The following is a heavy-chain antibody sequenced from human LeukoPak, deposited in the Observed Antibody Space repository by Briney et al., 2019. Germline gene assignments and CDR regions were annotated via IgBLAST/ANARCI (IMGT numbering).Heavy chain of an antibody. D-gene: IGHD3-10*01. Sequence: GASVKVSCKASGYTFTSYDINWVRQATGQGLEWMGWMNPNSGNTGYAQKFQGRVTMTRNTSISTAYMELSSLRSEDTAVYYCAKFRFGELSANWFDPWGQGTLVTVSS. CDR3: AKFRFGELSANWFDP. CDR2: MNPNSGNT. V-gene: IGHV1-8*01. CDR1: GYTFTSYD. J-gene: IGHJ5*02.